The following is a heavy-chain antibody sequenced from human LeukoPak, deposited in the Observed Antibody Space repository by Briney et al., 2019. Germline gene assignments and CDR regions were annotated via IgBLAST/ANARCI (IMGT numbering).Heavy chain of an antibody. CDR3: VRKKNRGSGWYVHYFDS. CDR2: LNSDGSST. Sequence: QPGGSLRLSCAASGFTFSSYWMHWVRQAPGKGLVWVSRLNSDGSSTRYADSVKGRLTISRDNAKNTLYLQMNSLRAEDTAVYYCVRKKNRGSGWYVHYFDSWGQGTLVTVSS. D-gene: IGHD6-19*01. J-gene: IGHJ4*02. V-gene: IGHV3-74*01. CDR1: GFTFSSYW.